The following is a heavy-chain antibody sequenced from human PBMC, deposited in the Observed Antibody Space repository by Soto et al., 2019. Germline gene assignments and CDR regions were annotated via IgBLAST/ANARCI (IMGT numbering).Heavy chain of an antibody. Sequence: QVQLVQSGADVKKPGSSVKVSCKTSGGPFGSSAISWVRQAPAQGLEWMGEIIPVFEKANYAQNFQGRLTITADEPTGTVFMQLSSLRSEDTAVYFCARLRRDWGDAFDLWGLGTFVTVSS. CDR1: GGPFGSSA. CDR2: IIPVFEKA. D-gene: IGHD3-16*01. V-gene: IGHV1-69*01. CDR3: ARLRRDWGDAFDL. J-gene: IGHJ3*01.